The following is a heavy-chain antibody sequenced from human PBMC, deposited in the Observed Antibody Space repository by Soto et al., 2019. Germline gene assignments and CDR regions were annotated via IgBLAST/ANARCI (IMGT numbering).Heavy chain of an antibody. V-gene: IGHV3-48*02. CDR1: GFTFSSYS. J-gene: IGHJ5*02. D-gene: IGHD4-4*01. CDR3: ARDHIPVSIRYNWFDP. CDR2: ISSSSSTM. Sequence: PGGSLRLSCAASGFTFSSYSMNWVRQAPGKGLEWVSYISSSSSTMYYADSVKGRFTISRDNAKNSLYLQMNSLRDEDTAVYYCARDHIPVSIRYNWFDPWGQGTLVTVSS.